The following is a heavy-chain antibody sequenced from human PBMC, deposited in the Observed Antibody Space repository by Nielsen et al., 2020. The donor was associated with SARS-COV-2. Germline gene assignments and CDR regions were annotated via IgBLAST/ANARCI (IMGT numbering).Heavy chain of an antibody. CDR2: INHSGST. V-gene: IGHV4-39*07. CDR1: GGSISSSSYY. J-gene: IGHJ4*02. D-gene: IGHD6-13*01. CDR3: ARGPAAAGTYY. Sequence: SETLSLTCTVSGGSISSSSYYWGWIRQPPGKGLEWIGEINHSGSTNYNPSLKSRVTISVDTSKNQFSLKLSSVTAADTAVYYCARGPAAAGTYYWGQGTLVTVSS.